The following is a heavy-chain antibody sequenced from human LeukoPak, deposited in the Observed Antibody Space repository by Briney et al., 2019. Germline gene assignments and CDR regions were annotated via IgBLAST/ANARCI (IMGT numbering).Heavy chain of an antibody. Sequence: SETLSLTCTVSGGSISSSSYYWGWIRQPPGKGLEWIGSIFRSGTTYYNPSLRSRVTISVDTSKNQFSLKLSSVTAADTAVYYCARRYESDAFDIWGQGTMVTVSS. J-gene: IGHJ3*02. V-gene: IGHV4-39*07. CDR2: IFRSGTT. CDR1: GGSISSSSYY. D-gene: IGHD3-16*01. CDR3: ARRYESDAFDI.